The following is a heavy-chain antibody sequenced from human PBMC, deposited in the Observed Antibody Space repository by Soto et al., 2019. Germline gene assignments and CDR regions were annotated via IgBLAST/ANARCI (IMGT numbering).Heavy chain of an antibody. V-gene: IGHV4-59*11. J-gene: IGHJ6*02. Sequence: PSETLSLTCFVSGGSFRSHYWSWIRQSPGKGLEWIGYIYYSGSTNYNPSLKSRVTISVDTSKNQFSLKLSSVTAADTAVYYCARVSRDYYDSSGYYYYGMDVWGQGTTVTVSS. CDR1: GGSFRSHY. CDR2: IYYSGST. D-gene: IGHD3-22*01. CDR3: ARVSRDYYDSSGYYYYGMDV.